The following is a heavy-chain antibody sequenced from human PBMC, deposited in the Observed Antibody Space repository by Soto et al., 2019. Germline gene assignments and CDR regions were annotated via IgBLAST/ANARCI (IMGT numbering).Heavy chain of an antibody. CDR3: ARGRYSSRKTNWFDP. J-gene: IGHJ5*02. CDR1: GGSFSGYY. V-gene: IGHV4-34*01. CDR2: INHSGST. D-gene: IGHD6-13*01. Sequence: SETLSLPCAVYGGSFSGYYWSWIRQPPGKGLEWIGEINHSGSTNYNPSLKSRVTISVDTSKNQFSLKLSSVTAADTAVYYCARGRYSSRKTNWFDPWGQGTLVTVSS.